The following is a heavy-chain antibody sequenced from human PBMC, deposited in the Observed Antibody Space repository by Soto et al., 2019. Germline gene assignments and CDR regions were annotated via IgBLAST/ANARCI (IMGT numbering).Heavy chain of an antibody. V-gene: IGHV3-7*01. Sequence: GGSLRLSCAASGFTFSSYWMSWVRQAPGKGLEWVANIKQDGSEKYYVDSVKGRFTISRDNAKNSLYLQMNSLRAEDTAVYYCARDRDDFWSGPPYYYMDVWGKGTTVTVSS. D-gene: IGHD3-3*01. J-gene: IGHJ6*03. CDR1: GFTFSSYW. CDR2: IKQDGSEK. CDR3: ARDRDDFWSGPPYYYMDV.